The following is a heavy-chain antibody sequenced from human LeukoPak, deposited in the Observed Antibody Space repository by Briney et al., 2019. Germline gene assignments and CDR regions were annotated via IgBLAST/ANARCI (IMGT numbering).Heavy chain of an antibody. CDR1: GFTFSSYS. J-gene: IGHJ3*02. CDR2: ISSSNSYI. D-gene: IGHD5-24*01. V-gene: IGHV3-21*01. Sequence: PGGSLRLSCAASGFTFSSYSMNWVRQAPGKGLEWVSSISSSNSYIYYADSLKGRFTISRDNAKNSLYLQMNSLRAEDTAVYYCARGRDGYNLVDAFDIWGQGIMVIVSS. CDR3: ARGRDGYNLVDAFDI.